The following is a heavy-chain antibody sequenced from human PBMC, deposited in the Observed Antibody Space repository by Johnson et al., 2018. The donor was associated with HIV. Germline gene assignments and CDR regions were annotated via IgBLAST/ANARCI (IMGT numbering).Heavy chain of an antibody. CDR1: GYTFSDYY. J-gene: IGHJ3*02. V-gene: IGHV3-30*09. D-gene: IGHD3-9*01. CDR2: ISYDGSNQ. Sequence: QVQLVESGGGLVQPGGSLRLSCAASGYTFSDYYMNWIRQAPGQGLEWVTCISYDGSNQYYADSVKGRFVISRDNSKNTLYLQMNSLRPDDTAMYYCAGGSDWYVFDICSQGRMVTVSS. CDR3: AGGSDWYVFDI.